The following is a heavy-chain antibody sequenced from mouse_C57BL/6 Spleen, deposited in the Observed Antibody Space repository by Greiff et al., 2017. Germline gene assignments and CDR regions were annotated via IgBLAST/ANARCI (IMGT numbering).Heavy chain of an antibody. J-gene: IGHJ4*01. CDR3: ARNHYYAMDY. V-gene: IGHV1-18*01. Sequence: EVQLQQSGPELVKPGASVKIPCKASGYTFTDYNMDWVKQSHGKSLEWIGDINPNNGGTIYNQKFKGKATLTVDKSSSTAYMELRSLTSEDTAVYYCARNHYYAMDYWGQGTSVTVSS. CDR2: INPNNGGT. CDR1: GYTFTDYN.